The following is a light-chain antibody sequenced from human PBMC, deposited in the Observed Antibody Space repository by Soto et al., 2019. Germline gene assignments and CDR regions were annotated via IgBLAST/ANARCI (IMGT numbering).Light chain of an antibody. CDR1: QSVWSSY. J-gene: IGKJ4*01. CDR2: GAS. V-gene: IGKV3-20*01. CDR3: QQYGSSPLT. Sequence: EIVLTQSPGTLSLSPGERATLSCRASQSVWSSYLAWYQQKPGQAPRLLIYGASSRATDIPDRFSGSGSGTDFTLTISRLEPEDFAVYYCQQYGSSPLTFGGGTKVEIK.